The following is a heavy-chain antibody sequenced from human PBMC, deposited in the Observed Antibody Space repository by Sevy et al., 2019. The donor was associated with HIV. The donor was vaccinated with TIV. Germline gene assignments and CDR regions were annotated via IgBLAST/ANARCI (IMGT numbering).Heavy chain of an antibody. CDR3: AKVRGYSPYGDY. J-gene: IGHJ4*02. V-gene: IGHV3-23*01. D-gene: IGHD5-18*01. CDR1: GFTFSSYA. Sequence: GGSLRLSCAASGFTFSSYAMSWVHQAPGKGLEWVSAISGSGGSTYYADSVKGRFTISRDNSKNTLYLQMNSLRAEDTAVYYCAKVRGYSPYGDYWGQGTLVTVSS. CDR2: ISGSGGST.